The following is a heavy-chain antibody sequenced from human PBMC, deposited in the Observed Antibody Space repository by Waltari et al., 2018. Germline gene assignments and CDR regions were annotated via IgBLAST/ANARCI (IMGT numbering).Heavy chain of an antibody. CDR3: ARGGQY. J-gene: IGHJ4*02. V-gene: IGHV4-59*01. CDR1: GGSISPYY. Sequence: QVQLQESGPGLVKPSETLSLTCTVSGGSISPYYWSWIRQPPGKGLEWIGYIYYSGSTNYNPSLKSRVTISVDTSKNQFSLKLSSVTAADTAVYYCARGGQYWGQGTLVTVSS. CDR2: IYYSGST. D-gene: IGHD3-10*01.